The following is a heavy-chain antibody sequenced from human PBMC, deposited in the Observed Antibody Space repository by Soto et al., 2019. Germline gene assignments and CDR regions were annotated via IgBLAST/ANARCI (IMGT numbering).Heavy chain of an antibody. CDR2: ISYDGSSK. D-gene: IGHD6-19*01. J-gene: IGHJ4*02. CDR1: EFTISSYA. CDR3: ARDAVAMDY. V-gene: IGHV3-30-3*01. Sequence: PGGSLRLSCAASEFTISSYAMHWVRQAPGKGLEWVAVISYDGSSKYNTDSVKGPFTISRDNSKNTVYLQIHSLTVDDTAVYYCARDAVAMDYWGQGTLVTV.